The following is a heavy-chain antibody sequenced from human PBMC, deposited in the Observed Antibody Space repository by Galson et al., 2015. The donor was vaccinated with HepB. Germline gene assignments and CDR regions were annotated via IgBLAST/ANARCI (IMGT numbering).Heavy chain of an antibody. V-gene: IGHV5-10-1*01. D-gene: IGHD3-16*01. J-gene: IGHJ3*02. CDR3: TRRTSIMIREVPDAFDI. Sequence: QSGAEVKKPGESLRISCKGSGDTFSGYWINWVRQMPGKGLEWMGRIDPSDSYTNYSPSFQGHVTISVDKSISTAYVQWSSLKASDTAMYYCTRRTSIMIREVPDAFDIWGQGTMVTVSS. CDR1: GDTFSGYW. CDR2: IDPSDSYT.